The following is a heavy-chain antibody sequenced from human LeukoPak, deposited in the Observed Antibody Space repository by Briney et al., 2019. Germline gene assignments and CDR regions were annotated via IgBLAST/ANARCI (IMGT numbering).Heavy chain of an antibody. Sequence: SETLSLTCTVSGVSISSYYWSWIRQPPGKGLEWIGYIYYSRSTNYHPSLKSRVTISVNTSKNQFSLKLSSVTAADTAVYYCARDPVAAAVYFDYWGQGTLVTVSS. CDR1: GVSISSYY. CDR3: ARDPVAAAVYFDY. D-gene: IGHD6-13*01. J-gene: IGHJ4*02. V-gene: IGHV4-59*01. CDR2: IYYSRST.